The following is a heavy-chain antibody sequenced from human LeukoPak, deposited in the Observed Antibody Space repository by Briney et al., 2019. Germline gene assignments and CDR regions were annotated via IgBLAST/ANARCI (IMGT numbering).Heavy chain of an antibody. CDR3: AKSHYYDSSVGY. D-gene: IGHD3-22*01. CDR1: GFTFRNYG. V-gene: IGHV3-23*01. CDR2: ISGSGGST. Sequence: GGSLRLSCAASGFTFRNYGMHWVRQAPGKGLEWISAISGSGGSTYYADSVKGRFTISRDNSKNTLYLQMNSLRAEDTAVYYCAKSHYYDSSVGYWGQGTLVTVSS. J-gene: IGHJ4*02.